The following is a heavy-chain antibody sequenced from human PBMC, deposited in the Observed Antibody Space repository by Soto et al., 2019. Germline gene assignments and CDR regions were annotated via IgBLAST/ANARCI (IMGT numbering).Heavy chain of an antibody. Sequence: GGSLRLSCAASGFTFSSYSMNWVRQAPGKGLEWVSSISSSSSYIYYADSVKGRFTISRDNAKNSLYLQMNSLRAEDTAVYYCARESGAVYMDVWGKGTTVTVSS. V-gene: IGHV3-21*01. CDR2: ISSSSSYI. CDR3: ARESGAVYMDV. D-gene: IGHD1-26*01. J-gene: IGHJ6*03. CDR1: GFTFSSYS.